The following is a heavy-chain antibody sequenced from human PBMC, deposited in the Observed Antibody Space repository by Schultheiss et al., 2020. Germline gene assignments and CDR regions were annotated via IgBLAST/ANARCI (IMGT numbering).Heavy chain of an antibody. CDR1: GFTVSSNY. CDR3: ARVRGGEHYYYGMNV. CDR2: ISGSGGST. D-gene: IGHD2-21*01. V-gene: IGHV3-23*01. J-gene: IGHJ6*02. Sequence: GESLKISCAASGFTVSSNYMSWVRQAPGKGLEWVSAISGSGGSTYYADSVKGRFTISRDNAKNTLYLQMNSLRAEDTAVYYCARVRGGEHYYYGMNVWGQGTRVTGSS.